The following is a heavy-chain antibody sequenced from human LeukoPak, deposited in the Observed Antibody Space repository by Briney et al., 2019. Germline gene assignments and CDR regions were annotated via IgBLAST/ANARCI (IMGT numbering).Heavy chain of an antibody. CDR3: ARPGSGRRNDAFDI. V-gene: IGHV5-51*01. D-gene: IGHD3-10*01. J-gene: IGHJ3*02. CDR1: GYSFTKYW. CDR2: ISPGDSET. Sequence: KLGESLKISCKGSGYSFTKYWIGWVRQMPGKGLEWMGIISPGDSETRYSPSFQGQVTISADKSINTAYLQWISLKASDTAMYYCARPGSGRRNDAFDIWGQGTMVTVSS.